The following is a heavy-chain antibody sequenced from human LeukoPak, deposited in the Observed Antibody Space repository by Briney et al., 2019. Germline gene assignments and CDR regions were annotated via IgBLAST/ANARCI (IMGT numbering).Heavy chain of an antibody. Sequence: GASVKVSCKASGYTFTSYGISWVRQAPGQGLEWMGWISAYNGNTNYAQKLQGRVTMTTDTSTSTAYMELRSLRSGDTAVYYCARGSYCSSTSCYAGSHYGMDVWGQGTTVTVSS. J-gene: IGHJ6*02. CDR2: ISAYNGNT. CDR3: ARGSYCSSTSCYAGSHYGMDV. CDR1: GYTFTSYG. D-gene: IGHD2-2*01. V-gene: IGHV1-18*01.